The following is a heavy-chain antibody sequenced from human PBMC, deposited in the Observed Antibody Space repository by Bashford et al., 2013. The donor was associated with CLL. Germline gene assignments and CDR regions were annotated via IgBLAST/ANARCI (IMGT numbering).Heavy chain of an antibody. CDR2: ISPHNGNT. Sequence: ASVKVSCKASGYTFRTYGISWVRQAPGQGLEWMGWISPHNGNTKYAQKFQGRVTITADKSTSTAYMELSSLRSEDTAVYYCASGSSSWWLLYFDYWGQGTLVTVSS. D-gene: IGHD2-21*02. CDR3: ASGSSSWWLLYFDY. CDR1: GYTFRTYG. J-gene: IGHJ4*02. V-gene: IGHV1-18*01.